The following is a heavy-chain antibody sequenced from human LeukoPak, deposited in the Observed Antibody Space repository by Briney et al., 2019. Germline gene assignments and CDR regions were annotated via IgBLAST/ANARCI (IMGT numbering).Heavy chain of an antibody. D-gene: IGHD3-10*01. V-gene: IGHV3-21*01. CDR2: ISSSSSYI. CDR3: ARVLSAAGFDFDY. CDR1: GFTFSSYS. Sequence: PGGSLRLSCAASGFTFSSYSMNWVRQAPGKGLEWVSSISSSSSYIYYADSVKGRSTISRDNAKNSLYLQMNSLRAEDTAVYYCARVLSAAGFDFDYWGQGTLVTVSS. J-gene: IGHJ4*02.